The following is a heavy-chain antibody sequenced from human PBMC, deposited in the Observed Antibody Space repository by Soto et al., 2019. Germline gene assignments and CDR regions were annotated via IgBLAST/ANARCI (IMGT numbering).Heavy chain of an antibody. Sequence: GSAKFSCKASGYTFTSYDINWVRQATGQGLDWMGWISAYNGNTKYAQKLQGRVTMTTDTSTSTAYMELRSMGSDDTAVYYCARDADDSSSWPYYYYGMDVWGQGTTVTVSS. D-gene: IGHD6-13*01. CDR1: GYTFTSYD. J-gene: IGHJ6*02. CDR2: ISAYNGNT. CDR3: ARDADDSSSWPYYYYGMDV. V-gene: IGHV1-18*01.